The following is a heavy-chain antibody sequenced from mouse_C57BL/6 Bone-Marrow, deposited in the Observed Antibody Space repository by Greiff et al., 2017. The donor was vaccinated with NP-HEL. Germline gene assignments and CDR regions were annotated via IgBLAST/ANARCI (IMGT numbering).Heavy chain of an antibody. CDR1: GFTFSDYY. CDR3: ARHPYGSSYWYFDV. CDR2: ISNGGGST. V-gene: IGHV5-12*01. D-gene: IGHD1-1*01. J-gene: IGHJ1*03. Sequence: EVQLVESGGGLVQPGGSLKLSCAASGFTFSDYYMYWVRQTPEKRLEWVAYISNGGGSTYYPDTLKGRFTISRDNAKNTLYLQMSRLKSEDTAMYYCARHPYGSSYWYFDVWGTGTTVTVSS.